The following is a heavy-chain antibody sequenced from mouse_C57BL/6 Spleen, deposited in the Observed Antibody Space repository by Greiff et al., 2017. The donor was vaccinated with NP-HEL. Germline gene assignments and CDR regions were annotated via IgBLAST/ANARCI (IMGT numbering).Heavy chain of an antibody. CDR1: GYTFTDYY. D-gene: IGHD2-3*01. CDR3: ARGEDGYYGY. Sequence: DVQLQESGPVLVKPGASVKMSCKASGYTFTDYYMNWVKQSHGKSLEWIGVINPYNGGTSYNQKFKGKATLTVDKSSSTAYMELNSLTSEDSAVYYCARGEDGYYGYWGQGTTLTVSS. J-gene: IGHJ2*01. CDR2: INPYNGGT. V-gene: IGHV1-19*01.